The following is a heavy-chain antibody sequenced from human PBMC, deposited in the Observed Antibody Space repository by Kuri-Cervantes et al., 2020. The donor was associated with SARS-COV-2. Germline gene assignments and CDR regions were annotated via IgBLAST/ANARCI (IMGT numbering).Heavy chain of an antibody. CDR2: ISYDGSNK. CDR1: GFTFSSYG. V-gene: IGHV3-30*18. D-gene: IGHD3-22*01. Sequence: GGSLRLSCAASGFTFSSYGMHWVRQAPGKGLEWVAAISYDGSNKYYADSVKGRFTISRDNSKNTLYLQMNSLRAEDTAVYYCAKDLGGYVGYWGQGTLVTVSS. CDR3: AKDLGGYVGY. J-gene: IGHJ4*02.